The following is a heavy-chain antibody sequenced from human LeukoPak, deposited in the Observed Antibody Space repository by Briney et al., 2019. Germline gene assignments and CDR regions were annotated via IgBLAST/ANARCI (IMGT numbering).Heavy chain of an antibody. CDR3: AKGRAIEAFDI. D-gene: IGHD3-22*01. V-gene: IGHV3-21*01. J-gene: IGHJ3*02. CDR1: GFTFSSYS. Sequence: GGSLRLSCGASGFTFSSYSMNWVRQAPGKGLEWVSSISSSSSYIYYADSVKGRFTISRDNAKNSLYLQMNSLRAEDTAVYYCAKGRAIEAFDIWGQGTMVTVSS. CDR2: ISSSSSYI.